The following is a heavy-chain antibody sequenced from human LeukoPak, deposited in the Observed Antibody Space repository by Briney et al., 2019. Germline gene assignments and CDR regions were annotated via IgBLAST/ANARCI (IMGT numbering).Heavy chain of an antibody. Sequence: GGSLRLSCAASGFTVSSNFMNWVRQAPGKGLEWVPVIYSGDRTNYGDSVKGRFTISRDNTKNTLYLQMNSLRAEDTAVYYCVRGTGWLYFDYWGQGTLVTVSS. CDR1: GFTVSSNF. D-gene: IGHD6-19*01. CDR3: VRGTGWLYFDY. CDR2: IYSGDRT. J-gene: IGHJ4*02. V-gene: IGHV3-53*01.